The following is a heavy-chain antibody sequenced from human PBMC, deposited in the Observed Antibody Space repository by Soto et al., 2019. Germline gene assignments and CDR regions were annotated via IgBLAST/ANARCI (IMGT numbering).Heavy chain of an antibody. J-gene: IGHJ5*02. V-gene: IGHV4-59*01. CDR2: IYYSGST. D-gene: IGHD2-2*01. Sequence: SETLSLTCTVSGGSISSYYWSWIRQPPGKGLEWIGYIYYSGSTNYNPSLKSRVTISVDTSKNQFSLKLSSVTAADTAVYYCARGVIVVAAIRLVWFDPWGQGTLVTVSS. CDR3: ARGVIVVAAIRLVWFDP. CDR1: GGSISSYY.